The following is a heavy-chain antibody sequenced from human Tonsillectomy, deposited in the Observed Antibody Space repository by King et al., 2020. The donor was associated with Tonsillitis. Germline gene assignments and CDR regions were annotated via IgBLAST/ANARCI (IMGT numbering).Heavy chain of an antibody. Sequence: VQLVESGAEVKKPGESLKISCKGSGYSFTSYWIGWVRQTPGKGLEWMGIIYPGDSDTRYSPSFQGQVTISADKSISTAYLQWSSLKASDTAMYYCARLKAYYYDSSGYVAHAFDIWGQGTMVTVSS. CDR3: ARLKAYYYDSSGYVAHAFDI. J-gene: IGHJ3*02. CDR2: IYPGDSDT. CDR1: GYSFTSYW. V-gene: IGHV5-51*01. D-gene: IGHD3-22*01.